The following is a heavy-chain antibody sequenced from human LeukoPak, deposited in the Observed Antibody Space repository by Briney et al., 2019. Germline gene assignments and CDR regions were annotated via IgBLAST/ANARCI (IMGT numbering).Heavy chain of an antibody. CDR3: ASCSPFGYYFDF. J-gene: IGHJ4*02. CDR2: ISGSGGST. CDR1: GFTFSSHA. Sequence: GGSMRLSCAVSGFTFSSHAMSWVRQAPGEGLEWVSAISGSGGSTYYADSVKGRFTISRDNSKNTLYLQMDSLRAEDTAVYYCASCSPFGYYFDFWGQGTLVTVSS. D-gene: IGHD3-16*01. V-gene: IGHV3-23*01.